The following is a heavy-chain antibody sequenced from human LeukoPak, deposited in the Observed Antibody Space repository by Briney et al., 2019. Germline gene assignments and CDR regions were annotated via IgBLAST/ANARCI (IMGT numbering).Heavy chain of an antibody. CDR1: GFTFSSYE. J-gene: IGHJ6*04. Sequence: PGGSLRLSCAASGFTFSSYEMNWVRQAPGKGLEWVSYISSSGSTIYYADSVKGRFTISRDNAKNSLYLQMNSLRAEDTAVYYCAELGITMIGGVWGKGTTVSISS. CDR3: AELGITMIGGV. D-gene: IGHD3-10*02. CDR2: ISSSGSTI. V-gene: IGHV3-48*03.